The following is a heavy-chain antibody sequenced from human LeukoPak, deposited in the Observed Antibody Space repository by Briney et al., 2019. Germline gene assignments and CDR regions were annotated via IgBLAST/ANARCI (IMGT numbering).Heavy chain of an antibody. CDR1: GW. D-gene: IGHD4-17*01. V-gene: IGHV3-74*01. J-gene: IGHJ4*02. Sequence: PGGSLRLSCAGSGWMHWVRQAPGKGLVWVSGINDLGTATYYADSVKGRFTISRDNAKNTVSLQMNSLRAEDTAVYYCARDRYGSFDYWGQGTLVTVSS. CDR3: ARDRYGSFDY. CDR2: INDLGTAT.